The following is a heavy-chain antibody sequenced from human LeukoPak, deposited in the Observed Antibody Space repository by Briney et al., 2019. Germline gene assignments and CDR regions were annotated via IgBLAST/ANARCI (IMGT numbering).Heavy chain of an antibody. Sequence: GGSLRLSCAASGFTVSSNCMSWVRQAPGKGLEWVSVIYYSGSTYYADSVKGRFTISRDNSKNMLYLQMNSLRAEDTAVYYCARGLYYYDSSGYYYYWGQGTLVTVSS. CDR3: ARGLYYYDSSGYYYY. J-gene: IGHJ4*02. V-gene: IGHV3-53*01. CDR2: IYYSGST. CDR1: GFTVSSNC. D-gene: IGHD3-22*01.